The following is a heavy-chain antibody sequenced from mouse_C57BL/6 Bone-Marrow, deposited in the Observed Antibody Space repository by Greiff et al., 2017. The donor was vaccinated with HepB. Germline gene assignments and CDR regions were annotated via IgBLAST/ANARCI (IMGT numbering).Heavy chain of an antibody. Sequence: EVKLVESGGGLVKPGGSLKLSCAASGFTFSDYGMHWVRQAPEKGLEWVAYISSGSSTIYYADTVKGRFTISRDNAKNTLFLQMTSLRSEDTAMYYCARKLRDGAMDYWGQGTSVTVSS. CDR2: ISSGSSTI. CDR3: ARKLRDGAMDY. D-gene: IGHD3-2*02. CDR1: GFTFSDYG. V-gene: IGHV5-17*01. J-gene: IGHJ4*01.